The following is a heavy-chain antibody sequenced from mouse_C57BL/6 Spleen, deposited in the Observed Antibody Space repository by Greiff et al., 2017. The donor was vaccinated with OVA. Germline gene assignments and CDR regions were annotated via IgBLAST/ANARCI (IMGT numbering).Heavy chain of an antibody. CDR3: ARLYDGYSDY. Sequence: EVQVVESGGDLVKPGGSLKLSCAASGFTFSSYGMSWVRQTPDKRLEWVATISSGGSYTYYPDSVKGRCTISRDNAKNTLYLQMSSLKSEDTAMYYCARLYDGYSDYWGQGTTLTVSS. J-gene: IGHJ2*01. D-gene: IGHD2-3*01. CDR1: GFTFSSYG. V-gene: IGHV5-6*01. CDR2: ISSGGSYT.